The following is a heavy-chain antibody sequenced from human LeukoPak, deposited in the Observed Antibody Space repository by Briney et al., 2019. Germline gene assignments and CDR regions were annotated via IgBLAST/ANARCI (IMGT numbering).Heavy chain of an antibody. D-gene: IGHD3-22*01. V-gene: IGHV4-38-2*01. CDR1: DYSISSGYY. Sequence: SETLSLTCAVSDYSISSGYYWGWLRQPPGKGLEWIGSIYHSVNTYYNPSLKSRVTISVDTSKNQFPLKLSSVTAADTAVYYCARLRYYYDSSGYRPYYFDYWGQGTLVTVSS. J-gene: IGHJ4*02. CDR2: IYHSVNT. CDR3: ARLRYYYDSSGYRPYYFDY.